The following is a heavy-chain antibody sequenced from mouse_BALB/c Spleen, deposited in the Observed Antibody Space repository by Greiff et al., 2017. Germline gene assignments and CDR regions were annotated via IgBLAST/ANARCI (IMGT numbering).Heavy chain of an antibody. CDR3: ARGAYGYDRDWDIDV. CDR1: GYSFTSYY. Sequence: VQLKESGPELMKPGASVKISCKASGYSFTSYYMHWVKQSPGKSLEWIGYIDPFNGGTSYNQKFKGKATLTVDKSSSTAYMHLSSLTSEDSAVYCCARGAYGYDRDWDIDVWGAGTTVTVSS. J-gene: IGHJ1*01. V-gene: IGHV1S135*01. D-gene: IGHD2-2*01. CDR2: IDPFNGGT.